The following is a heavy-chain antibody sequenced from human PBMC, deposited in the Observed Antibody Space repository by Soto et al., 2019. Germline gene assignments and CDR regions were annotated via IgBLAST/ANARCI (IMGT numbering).Heavy chain of an antibody. CDR1: GGTFSSYA. CDR3: AGPPELTRIYYYYGMDV. V-gene: IGHV1-69*12. J-gene: IGHJ6*02. CDR2: IIPIFGTA. Sequence: QVQLVQSGAEVKKPGSSVKVSCKASGGTFSSYAISWVRQAPGQGLEWMGVIIPIFGTANYAQKFQGRVTITADESTSTAYMELSSLRSEDTAVYYCAGPPELTRIYYYYGMDVWGQGTTVTVSS. D-gene: IGHD1-7*01.